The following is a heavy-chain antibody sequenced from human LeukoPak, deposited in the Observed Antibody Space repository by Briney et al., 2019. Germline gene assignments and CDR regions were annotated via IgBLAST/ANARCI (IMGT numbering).Heavy chain of an antibody. J-gene: IGHJ4*02. Sequence: ASVKVSCKVSGYTLTELSMHWVRQAPGKGLEWMGGFDPEDGETIYAQKFQGRVTVTEDTSTDTAYMELSSLRSEDTAVYYCATEGRLRLGEWGQGTLVTVSS. CDR2: FDPEDGET. CDR3: ATEGRLRLGE. CDR1: GYTLTELS. D-gene: IGHD3-16*01. V-gene: IGHV1-24*01.